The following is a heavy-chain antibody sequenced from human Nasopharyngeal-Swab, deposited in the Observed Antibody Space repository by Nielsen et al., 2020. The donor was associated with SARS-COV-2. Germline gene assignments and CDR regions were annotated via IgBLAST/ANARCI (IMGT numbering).Heavy chain of an antibody. D-gene: IGHD6-13*01. CDR3: VRSSSWYYFDY. CDR1: GDSIDYSTFY. V-gene: IGHV4-39*01. Sequence: SETLSLTCTVYGDSIDYSTFYWGWIRQPPGKGLEWIGNIYYNGNTYQNPSLKSRLTISVDKSKNQFSLQLSSVTAADTAVYYCVRSSSWYYFDYWAQGTQVTVSS. J-gene: IGHJ4*02. CDR2: IYYNGNT.